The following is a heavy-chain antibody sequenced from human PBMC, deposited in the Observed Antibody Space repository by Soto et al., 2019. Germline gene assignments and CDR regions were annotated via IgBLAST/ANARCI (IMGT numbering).Heavy chain of an antibody. J-gene: IGHJ6*02. CDR1: GFSLSTSGVG. CDR3: AHVLVVVANYGMDV. Sequence: QITLKESGPTLVKPTQTLTLTCTFSGFSLSTSGVGVGWIRQPPGKALEWLALIYWDDDKRYSPSLTSRLTITKATSKNPVVLTMTNMDPVDTATSYCAHVLVVVANYGMDVWGQGTTVTVSS. D-gene: IGHD2-15*01. CDR2: IYWDDDK. V-gene: IGHV2-5*02.